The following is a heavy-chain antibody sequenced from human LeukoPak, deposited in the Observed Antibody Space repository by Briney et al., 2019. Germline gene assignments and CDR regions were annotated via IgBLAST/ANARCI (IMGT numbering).Heavy chain of an antibody. V-gene: IGHV3-21*01. D-gene: IGHD2-15*01. J-gene: IGHJ4*02. CDR2: ISSSSSYI. CDR1: GFTFSSYS. Sequence: KPGGSLRLSCAASGFTFSSYSMNWVRQAPGKGLEWVSSISSSSSYIYYADSVKSRFTISRDNAKNSLYLQMNSLRAEDTAVYYCARVPSGGSCLACVYWGQGTLDTVSS. CDR3: ARVPSGGSCLACVY.